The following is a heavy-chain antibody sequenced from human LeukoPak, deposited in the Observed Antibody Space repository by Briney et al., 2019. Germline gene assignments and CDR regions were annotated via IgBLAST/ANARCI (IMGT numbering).Heavy chain of an antibody. CDR1: GFTFSNYG. D-gene: IGHD3-10*01. Sequence: GRSLRLSCEASGFTFSNYGMHWVRQAPGKGLEWVAVIWYDGSNKYYADSVQGRFTISRDNSKNTLYLQMNSLRAEDTAIYYCAKDGGSGILYWGQGTLVTVSS. CDR3: AKDGGSGILY. V-gene: IGHV3-33*06. J-gene: IGHJ4*02. CDR2: IWYDGSNK.